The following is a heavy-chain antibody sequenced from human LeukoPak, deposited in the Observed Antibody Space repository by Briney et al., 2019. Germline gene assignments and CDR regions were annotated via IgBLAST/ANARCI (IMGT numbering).Heavy chain of an antibody. J-gene: IGHJ4*02. D-gene: IGHD3-3*01. Sequence: ASVKVSCKVSGYTLTELSMHWVRQAPGKGLEWMGGFDPEDGETIYAQKFQGRVTMTEGTSTDTAYMELSSLRSEDTAVYYCARASPIRGGFTVLRFLSPVGIALDYWGQGTLVTVSS. CDR1: GYTLTELS. CDR3: ARASPIRGGFTVLRFLSPVGIALDY. CDR2: FDPEDGET. V-gene: IGHV1-24*01.